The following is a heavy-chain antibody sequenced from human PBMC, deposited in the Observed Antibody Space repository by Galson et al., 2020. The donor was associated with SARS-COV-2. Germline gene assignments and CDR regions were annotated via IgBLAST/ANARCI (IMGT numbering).Heavy chain of an antibody. Sequence: ASVKVSCKASGYTFTSYGISWVRQAPGQGLEWMGWISAYNGNTNYAQKLQGRVTMTTDTSTSTAYMDLRSLRSDDTAVYYCARLAPPYDGSGYYSRTSGIDYWGQGTLVTVSS. J-gene: IGHJ4*02. D-gene: IGHD3-22*01. CDR2: ISAYNGNT. CDR3: ARLAPPYDGSGYYSRTSGIDY. V-gene: IGHV1-18*01. CDR1: GYTFTSYG.